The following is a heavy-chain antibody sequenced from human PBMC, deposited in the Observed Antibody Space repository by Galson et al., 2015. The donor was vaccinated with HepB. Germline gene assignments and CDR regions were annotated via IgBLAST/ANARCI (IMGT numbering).Heavy chain of an antibody. Sequence: SVKVSCKASGYTFTSYYMHWVRQAPGQGLEWMGIINPSGGSTSYAQKFQGRVTMTRDTSTSTVYMELSSLRSEDTAVYYCARDPSILRSGYYYFDYWGQGTLVTVSS. CDR1: GYTFTSYY. J-gene: IGHJ4*02. V-gene: IGHV1-46*03. D-gene: IGHD3-22*01. CDR3: ARDPSILRSGYYYFDY. CDR2: INPSGGST.